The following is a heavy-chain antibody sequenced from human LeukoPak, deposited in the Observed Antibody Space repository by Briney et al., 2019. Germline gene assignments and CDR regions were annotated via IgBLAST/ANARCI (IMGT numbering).Heavy chain of an antibody. CDR1: GFTFSSYA. D-gene: IGHD2-2*01. CDR2: ISGSGGST. CDR3: TTEGGYEVY. J-gene: IGHJ4*02. Sequence: GGSLRLSCAASGFTFSSYAMSWVRQAPGKGLEWVSAISGSGGSTYYADSVKGRFTISRDNSKNSLYLQMNSLKTEDTAVYYCTTEGGYEVYWGQGTLVTVSS. V-gene: IGHV3-23*01.